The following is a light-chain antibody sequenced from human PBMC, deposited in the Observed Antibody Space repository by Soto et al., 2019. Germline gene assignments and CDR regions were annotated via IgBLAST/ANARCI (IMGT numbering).Light chain of an antibody. Sequence: EIVLTQSQATLSLSPLARASLXCRASQSVSGYLAWYQQKPGQAPRLLIYGASTRATGVPARFSGSGSGTEFTLTISRLEPEDFAVYYCQQYGSSGTFGQGTKVDIK. V-gene: IGKV3-20*01. CDR1: QSVSGY. CDR2: GAS. J-gene: IGKJ1*01. CDR3: QQYGSSGT.